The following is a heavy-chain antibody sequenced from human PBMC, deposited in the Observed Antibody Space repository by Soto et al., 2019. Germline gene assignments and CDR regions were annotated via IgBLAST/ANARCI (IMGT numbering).Heavy chain of an antibody. D-gene: IGHD3-3*01. J-gene: IGHJ6*02. V-gene: IGHV3-30*18. CDR1: GFTFSSYG. Sequence: LRLSCAASGFTFSSYGMHWVRQAPGKGLEWVAVISYDGSNKYYADSVKGRFTISRDNSKNTLYLQMNSLRAEDTAVYYCAKDLADFWSGYRLLNYGMDVWGQGTTVTVSS. CDR3: AKDLADFWSGYRLLNYGMDV. CDR2: ISYDGSNK.